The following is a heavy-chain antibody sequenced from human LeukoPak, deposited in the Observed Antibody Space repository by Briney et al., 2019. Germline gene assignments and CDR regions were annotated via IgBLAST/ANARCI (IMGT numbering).Heavy chain of an antibody. Sequence: GGSLRLSCAASGFTVSSNYMSWVRQAPGKGLEWVSVIYSGGSTYYADSVKGRFTISRDNSKNTLYLQMNSLRAEDTAVYYCAKDWPLLDVVVIAIRRFDYWGQGTLVTVSS. CDR3: AKDWPLLDVVVIAIRRFDY. CDR1: GFTVSSNY. CDR2: IYSGGST. J-gene: IGHJ4*02. V-gene: IGHV3-66*01. D-gene: IGHD2-21*01.